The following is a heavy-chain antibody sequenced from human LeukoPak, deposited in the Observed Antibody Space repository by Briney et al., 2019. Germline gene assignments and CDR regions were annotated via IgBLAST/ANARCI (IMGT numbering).Heavy chain of an antibody. CDR1: GFTFNDFG. V-gene: IGHV3-23*01. D-gene: IGHD3-9*01. CDR2: ISASGALI. J-gene: IGHJ6*03. CDR3: AEDLGTYDDDLTGYVHYYFYMDV. Sequence: TGGSLRLSCAASGFTFNDFGMSWVRQAPGKGLEWVSHISASGALIYYTDSVEGRFTISRDNSKNTVYLQMSSLRAEDAAIYYCAEDLGTYDDDLTGYVHYYFYMDVWGKGTTVTISS.